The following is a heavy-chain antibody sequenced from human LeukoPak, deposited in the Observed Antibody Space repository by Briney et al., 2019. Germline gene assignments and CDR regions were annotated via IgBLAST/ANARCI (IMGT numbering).Heavy chain of an antibody. V-gene: IGHV1-2*02. J-gene: IGHJ4*02. CDR3: ARASHYYDSSGYYYVY. CDR2: INPNSGGT. CDR1: GYTFTGYY. D-gene: IGHD3-22*01. Sequence: ASVKDSCKASGYTFTGYYMHWVRQAPGQGLEWMGWINPNSGGTNYAQKFQGRVTMTRDTSISTAYMELSRLRSDDTAVYYCARASHYYDSSGYYYVYWGQGTLVTVSS.